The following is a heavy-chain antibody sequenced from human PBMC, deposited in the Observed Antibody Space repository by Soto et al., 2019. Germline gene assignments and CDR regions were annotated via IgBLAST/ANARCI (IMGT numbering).Heavy chain of an antibody. D-gene: IGHD6-19*01. V-gene: IGHV3-30-3*01. CDR2: ISYDGSNK. CDR1: GFTFSSYA. Sequence: GGSLRLSCAASGFTFSSYAMHWVRQAPGKGLEWVAVISYDGSNKYYADSVKGRFTISRDNSKNTLYLQMNSLRAEDTAVYYCARGTKAVAGTIFDYWGQGTLVTVSS. J-gene: IGHJ4*02. CDR3: ARGTKAVAGTIFDY.